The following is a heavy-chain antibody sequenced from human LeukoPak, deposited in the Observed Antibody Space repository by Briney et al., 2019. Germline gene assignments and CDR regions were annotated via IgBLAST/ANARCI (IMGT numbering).Heavy chain of an antibody. CDR3: ARDLFGVGYYYYYYMDV. V-gene: IGHV1-18*01. CDR1: GYTFTSYG. J-gene: IGHJ6*03. D-gene: IGHD2-8*01. Sequence: ASAKVSCKASGYTFTSYGISWVRQAPGQGLEWMGWISAYNGNTNYAQKLQGRVTMTTDTSTSTAYMELRSLRSDDTAVYYCARDLFGVGYYYYYYMDVWGKGNTVTVSS. CDR2: ISAYNGNT.